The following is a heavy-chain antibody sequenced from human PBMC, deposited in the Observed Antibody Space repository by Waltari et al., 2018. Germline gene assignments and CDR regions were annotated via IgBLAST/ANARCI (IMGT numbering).Heavy chain of an antibody. V-gene: IGHV3-7*01. D-gene: IGHD1-1*01. CDR2: IKVKGSVK. J-gene: IGHJ4*02. CDR1: GFTFSDAW. Sequence: EVQLVESGGGLVQPGESLTLSCTASGFTFSDAWMGWVRQAPGKGLEGVANIKVKGSVKNYVGSVKGRFTIFRDNAKNSLYLQMNSLRAEDTGVYYCARDFSYGRTDYWGQGALVTVSS. CDR3: ARDFSYGRTDY.